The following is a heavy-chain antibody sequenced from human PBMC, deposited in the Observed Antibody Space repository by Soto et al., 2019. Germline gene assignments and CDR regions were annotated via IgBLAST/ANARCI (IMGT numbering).Heavy chain of an antibody. CDR2: ISAYNGNT. J-gene: IGHJ4*02. V-gene: IGHV1-18*01. CDR1: GYTFTSYG. D-gene: IGHD2-2*01. Sequence: QFQLVQSGAEVKKPGASVKVSGKASGYTFTSYGISWVRQAPGQGREWMGWISAYNGNTNSDQKLQARVTMTTDTSTSTDYMELRSLRSDVTAVYYCARADPPSLHWGQGTLVTVSS. CDR3: ARADPPSLH.